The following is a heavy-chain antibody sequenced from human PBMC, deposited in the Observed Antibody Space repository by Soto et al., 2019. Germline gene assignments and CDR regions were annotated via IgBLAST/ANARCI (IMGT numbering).Heavy chain of an antibody. D-gene: IGHD3-3*01. CDR2: IYYSGST. J-gene: IGHJ4*02. CDR1: GGSISSGGYY. V-gene: IGHV4-31*03. CDR3: ARVNRDFWGGAPY. Sequence: SETLSLTCTVSGGSISSGGYYWSWIRQHPGKGLEWIGYIYYSGSTYYNPSLKSRVTISVDTSKNQFSLKLSSVTAADTAVYSCARVNRDFWGGAPYWGQGTLDTVSS.